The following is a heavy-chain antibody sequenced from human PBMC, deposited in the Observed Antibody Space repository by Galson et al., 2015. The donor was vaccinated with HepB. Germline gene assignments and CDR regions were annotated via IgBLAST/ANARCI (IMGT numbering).Heavy chain of an antibody. CDR2: ISAYNGNT. J-gene: IGHJ3*02. Sequence: SVKVSCKASGYTFTSYGISWVRQAPGQGLEWMGWISAYNGNTNYAQKFQGRVTMTTDTSTSTAYMELRSLRSDDTAVYYCARREGSGGNCYYCDGFDIWGPGTMVTVSS. D-gene: IGHD2-15*01. CDR1: GYTFTSYG. CDR3: ARREGSGGNCYYCDGFDI. V-gene: IGHV1-18*01.